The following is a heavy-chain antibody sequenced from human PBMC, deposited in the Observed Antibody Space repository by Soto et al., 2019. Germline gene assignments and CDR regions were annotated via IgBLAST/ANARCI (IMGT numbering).Heavy chain of an antibody. J-gene: IGHJ6*02. CDR3: ARHIYYDSSERYYYYYGMDV. V-gene: IGHV5-10-1*01. D-gene: IGHD3-22*01. CDR1: GYSFTSYW. Sequence: PGESLKISCKGSGYSFTSYWISWVRQMPGKGLEWMGRIDPSDSYTNYSPSFQGHVTISADKSISTAYLQWSSLKASDTAMYYCARHIYYDSSERYYYYYGMDVWGQGTTVTVSS. CDR2: IDPSDSYT.